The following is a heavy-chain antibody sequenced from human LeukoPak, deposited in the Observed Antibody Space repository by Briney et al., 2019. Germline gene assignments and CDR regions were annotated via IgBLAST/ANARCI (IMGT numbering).Heavy chain of an antibody. J-gene: IGHJ6*03. V-gene: IGHV1-18*01. CDR1: GYPFITYG. Sequence: ASVKVSCKASGYPFITYGIDWVRQAPGQGLEWMGWISAYNGNTNYAQKLQGRVTMTTDTSTSTAYMELRSLRSDDTAVYYCARRAYYYYYYMDVWGKGTTVTVSS. CDR3: ARRAYYYYYYMDV. CDR2: ISAYNGNT.